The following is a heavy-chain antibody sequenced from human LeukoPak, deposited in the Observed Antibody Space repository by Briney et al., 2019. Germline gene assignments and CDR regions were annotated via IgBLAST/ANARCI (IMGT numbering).Heavy chain of an antibody. CDR1: LWTFTGYY. CDR2: INHNSGGT. D-gene: IGHD3-10*01. Sequence: ASVKVSCKHSLWTFTGYYMHWVRQAPGQGLEWMGWINHNSGGTNYAQKFQGRVTMTRDTSISTAYMELSRLRSDDTAVYYCARVYDSGSFSGVWGQGTLVTVSS. V-gene: IGHV1-2*02. J-gene: IGHJ4*02. CDR3: ARVYDSGSFSGV.